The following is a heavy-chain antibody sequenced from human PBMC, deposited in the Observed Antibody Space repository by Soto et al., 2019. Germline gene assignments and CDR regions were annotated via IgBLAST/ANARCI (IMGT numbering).Heavy chain of an antibody. V-gene: IGHV1-18*01. CDR2: ISGYNGNT. CDR3: AREGQAPYYCCWMDV. J-gene: IGHJ6*02. Sequence: QVQLVQSGAEVKKPGASVTVSCKASGYTFTNYGFSWVRQAPGQGLEWMGWISGYNGNTKYTEKTQXXXTXXTDTSTNTAHMGLRSLGSDDTAVYYCAREGQAPYYCCWMDVWGQGTAVTVSS. CDR1: GYTFTNYG.